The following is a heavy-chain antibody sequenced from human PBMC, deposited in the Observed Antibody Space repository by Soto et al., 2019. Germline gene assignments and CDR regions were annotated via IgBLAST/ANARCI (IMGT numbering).Heavy chain of an antibody. Sequence: ASVKVSCKASGFTFTSSAVHWVRQARGQRLEWIGWIVVGSGNTNYAQKFQERVTITRDMSTSTAYMELSSLRSEDTAVYYCAAVSPTVNWGQGTLVTVSS. D-gene: IGHD1-1*01. CDR2: IVVGSGNT. J-gene: IGHJ4*02. V-gene: IGHV1-58*01. CDR3: AAVSPTVN. CDR1: GFTFTSSA.